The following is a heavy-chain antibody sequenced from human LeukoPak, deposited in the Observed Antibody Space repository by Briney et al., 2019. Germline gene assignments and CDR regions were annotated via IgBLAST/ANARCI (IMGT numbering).Heavy chain of an antibody. V-gene: IGHV1-18*01. CDR2: ISAYNGNT. CDR1: GYTFSTYG. Sequence: ASVKVSCKASGYTFSTYGMGWVRQAPGQGLEWMGWISAYNGNTNYAQKFQGRVTMTTDTSTSTAYMELRNLRSDDTAVYYCARDGYFDYWGQGTLVTVSS. CDR3: ARDGYFDY. J-gene: IGHJ4*02.